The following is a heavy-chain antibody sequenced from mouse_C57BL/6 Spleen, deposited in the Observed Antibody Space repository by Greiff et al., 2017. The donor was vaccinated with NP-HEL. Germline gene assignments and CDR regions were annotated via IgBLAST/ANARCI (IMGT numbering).Heavy chain of an antibody. J-gene: IGHJ1*03. D-gene: IGHD1-1*01. CDR2: IDPENGDT. Sequence: VQLQQSGAELVRPGASVKLSCTASGFNIKDDYMHWVKQRPEQGLEWIGWIDPENGDTEYASKFQGKATITADTSSNTAYLQLSSLTSEDTAVYYCTKGYYGSSTYFDVWGTGTTVTVSS. CDR3: TKGYYGSSTYFDV. CDR1: GFNIKDDY. V-gene: IGHV14-4*01.